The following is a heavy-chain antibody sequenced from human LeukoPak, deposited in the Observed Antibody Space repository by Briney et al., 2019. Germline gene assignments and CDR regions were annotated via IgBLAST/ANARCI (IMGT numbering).Heavy chain of an antibody. J-gene: IGHJ2*01. Sequence: SETLSLTCTVSGGSISSYYWSWIRQPPGKGLEWIGYIYYSGSTNYNPSLKSRVTISVDTSKNQFSLKLSSVTAADAAVYYCARSRSGRATPRVWYFDLWGRGTLVTVSS. CDR3: ARSRSGRATPRVWYFDL. CDR2: IYYSGST. CDR1: GGSISSYY. V-gene: IGHV4-59*08. D-gene: IGHD5-12*01.